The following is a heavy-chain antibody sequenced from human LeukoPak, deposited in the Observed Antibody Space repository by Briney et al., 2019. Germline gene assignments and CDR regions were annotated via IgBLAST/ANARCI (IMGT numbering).Heavy chain of an antibody. J-gene: IGHJ3*02. D-gene: IGHD3-10*01. CDR1: SGSFSTYY. Sequence: SETLSLTCAVYSGSFSTYYWNWIRQPPGKGLEWIGEINHSGSTNYNPSLKSRVTISVDTSKNQFSLKLSSVTAADTAVYYCARPKLLWFGTRGAFDIWGQGTMVTVSS. V-gene: IGHV4-34*01. CDR3: ARPKLLWFGTRGAFDI. CDR2: INHSGST.